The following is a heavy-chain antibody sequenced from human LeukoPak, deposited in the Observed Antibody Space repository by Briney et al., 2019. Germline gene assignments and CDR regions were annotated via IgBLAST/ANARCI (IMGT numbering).Heavy chain of an antibody. J-gene: IGHJ4*02. D-gene: IGHD3-16*01. CDR3: VKDRYVDF. Sequence: GGSLRLSCLASRFSFTSHMHWVRQAPGKGLEYVSSINFNGGSTCYADSVKGRFTISRDNSKNTLYLQMSSLRAEDTALYYCVKDRYVDFWGQGTLVTVSS. V-gene: IGHV3-64D*09. CDR2: INFNGGST. CDR1: RFSFTSH.